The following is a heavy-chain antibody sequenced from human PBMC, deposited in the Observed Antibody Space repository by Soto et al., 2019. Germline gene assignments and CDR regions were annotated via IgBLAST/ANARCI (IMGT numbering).Heavy chain of an antibody. D-gene: IGHD4-17*01. CDR3: ARTRGDYGDYVFDY. Sequence: QVQLVQSGAEVKKPGSSVKVSCKASGGTFSSYTISWVRQAPGQGLEWMGRIIAILGIANYAQKFQGRVTITADKSTSPAYMELRNLGSEDTAVYYCARTRGDYGDYVFDYWGQGTLVTVSS. CDR2: IIAILGIA. J-gene: IGHJ4*02. CDR1: GGTFSSYT. V-gene: IGHV1-69*02.